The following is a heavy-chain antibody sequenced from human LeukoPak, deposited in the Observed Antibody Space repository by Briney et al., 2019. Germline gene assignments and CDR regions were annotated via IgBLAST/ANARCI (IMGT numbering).Heavy chain of an antibody. J-gene: IGHJ1*01. CDR1: GFTFSSYG. V-gene: IGHV3-30*18. Sequence: GSLRLSCASSGFTFSSYGMHWVRQAPGKGLAWGAVISYDGSNKYYADSVKGRFTISRDNSKNTLYLQMNSLRAEDTAVYYCAKGPGNIVVVPAAISCFQHWGQGTLVTVSS. CDR3: AKGPGNIVVVPAAISCFQH. D-gene: IGHD2-2*01. CDR2: ISYDGSNK.